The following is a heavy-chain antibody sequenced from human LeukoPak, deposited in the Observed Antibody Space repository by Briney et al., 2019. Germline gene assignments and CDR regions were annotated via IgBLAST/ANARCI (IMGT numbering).Heavy chain of an antibody. CDR1: GFTFSSYA. V-gene: IGHV3-23*01. D-gene: IGHD1-26*01. CDR2: ISGSGGST. CDR3: AKGVGSDC. J-gene: IGHJ4*02. Sequence: GGSLTLSCAASGFTFSSYAMSWVRNAPGKGLEGVSTISGSGGSTYYADSVKARFTIPRNNSKNTLYMQMNSLRAEDTAVYYCAKGVGSDCWGQGTLVTVSS.